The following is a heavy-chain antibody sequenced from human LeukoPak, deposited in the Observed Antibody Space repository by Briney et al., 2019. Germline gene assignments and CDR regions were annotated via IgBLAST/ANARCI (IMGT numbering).Heavy chain of an antibody. V-gene: IGHV3-9*01. CDR1: GFTFDDYA. J-gene: IGHJ2*01. CDR3: ARPGLGGYFDL. Sequence: GGSLRLSCAASGFTFDDYAMHWVRQAPGKGLEWVSGISWNSGSIGYADSVKGRFTISRDNAKNSLYLQMNSLRAEDTALYYCARPGLGGYFDLWGRGTLVTVSS. D-gene: IGHD1-26*01. CDR2: ISWNSGSI.